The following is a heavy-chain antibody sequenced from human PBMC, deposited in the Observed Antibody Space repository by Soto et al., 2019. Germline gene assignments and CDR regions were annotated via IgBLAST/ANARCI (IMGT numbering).Heavy chain of an antibody. J-gene: IGHJ6*02. CDR1: GGSISSYY. D-gene: IGHD3-22*01. Sequence: PSETLSLTCTVSGGSISSYYWSWIRQPPGKGLEWIGYIYYSGSTNYNPSLKSRVTISVDTSKNQFSLKLSSVTAADTAVYYCGRVWLLGPGYYYGMDVWGQGTTVTVSS. CDR3: GRVWLLGPGYYYGMDV. CDR2: IYYSGST. V-gene: IGHV4-59*01.